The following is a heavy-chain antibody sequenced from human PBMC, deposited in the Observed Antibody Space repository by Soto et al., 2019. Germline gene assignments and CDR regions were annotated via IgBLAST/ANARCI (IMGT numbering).Heavy chain of an antibody. D-gene: IGHD3-3*01. CDR1: GFTFSSYG. Sequence: GGSLRLSCAASGFTFSSYGMHWVRQAPGKGLEWVAVISYDGSNKYYADSVKGRFTISRDNSKNTLYLQMNSLRAEDTAVYYCAKDFPNYDFWNSRGMDVWGQGTTVTVSS. J-gene: IGHJ6*02. V-gene: IGHV3-30*18. CDR2: ISYDGSNK. CDR3: AKDFPNYDFWNSRGMDV.